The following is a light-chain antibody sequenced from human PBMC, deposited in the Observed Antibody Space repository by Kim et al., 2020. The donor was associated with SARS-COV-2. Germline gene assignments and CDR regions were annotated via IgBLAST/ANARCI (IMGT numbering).Light chain of an antibody. V-gene: IGKV1-39*01. CDR2: AAS. J-gene: IGKJ5*01. Sequence: ASVGDRVTITCRASRNINNYLNWYQQKPGRAPRLLIYAASSLQTGVPPRFSGSVSGTDFTLTITSLQPEDFATYYCQQSDTPPVTFGQGTRLEIK. CDR1: RNINNY. CDR3: QQSDTPPVT.